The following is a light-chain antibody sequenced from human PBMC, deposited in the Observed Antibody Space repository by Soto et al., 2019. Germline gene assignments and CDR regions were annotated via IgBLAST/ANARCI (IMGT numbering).Light chain of an antibody. CDR3: QQYYSYPPT. CDR1: QGISSY. Sequence: AIRMTQSPSSFSASTGDRVTITCRASQGISSYFAWYQQKPGKAPKLLIYAASTLQSGVPSRFSGSGSGPDFTLTISCLQSEDFATYYCQQYYSYPPTFGRGTQLEIK. V-gene: IGKV1-8*01. J-gene: IGKJ2*01. CDR2: AAS.